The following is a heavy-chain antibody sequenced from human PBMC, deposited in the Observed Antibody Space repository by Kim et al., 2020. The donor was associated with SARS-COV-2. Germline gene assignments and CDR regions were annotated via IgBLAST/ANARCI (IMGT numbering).Heavy chain of an antibody. V-gene: IGHV3-30*04. Sequence: GGSLRLSCAASGFTFSSYAMHWVRQAPGKGLEWVAVISYDGSNKYYADSVKGRFTISRDNSKNTLYLQMNSLRAEDTAVYYCARFPHGALRDRDYWGQGTLVTVSS. CDR1: GFTFSSYA. CDR3: ARFPHGALRDRDY. D-gene: IGHD4-17*01. CDR2: ISYDGSNK. J-gene: IGHJ4*02.